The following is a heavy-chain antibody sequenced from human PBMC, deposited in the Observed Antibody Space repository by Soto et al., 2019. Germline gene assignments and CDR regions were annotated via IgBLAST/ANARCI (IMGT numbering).Heavy chain of an antibody. Sequence: QVQLVQSGAEEKKPGASVKVSCKASGYTVTSYAMHWVRQAPGQRLERMGGIYAGNGNTKYSQKFQGRVTITRDTSASTAYMELSSLRSEDTAVYYCAMSIVVVIALDYWGQGTLVTVSS. CDR3: AMSIVVVIALDY. V-gene: IGHV1-3*05. CDR2: IYAGNGNT. J-gene: IGHJ4*02. CDR1: GYTVTSYA. D-gene: IGHD2-21*01.